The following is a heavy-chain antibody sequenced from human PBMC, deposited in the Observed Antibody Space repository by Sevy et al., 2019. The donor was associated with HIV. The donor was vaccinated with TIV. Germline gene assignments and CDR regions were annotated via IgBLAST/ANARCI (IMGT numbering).Heavy chain of an antibody. V-gene: IGHV2-5*01. Sequence: SGPTLAKPTQTLTLTCTFSGFSLSTSGVGVGWIRQPPGKALEWLALIYWNDDKRYSPSLKSRLTITKDTSRNQVVLTMTNMDPVDTVTYYCAHRGDFWSGYYFDYWGQGTLVTVSS. J-gene: IGHJ4*02. CDR3: AHRGDFWSGYYFDY. CDR1: GFSLSTSGVG. D-gene: IGHD3-3*01. CDR2: IYWNDDK.